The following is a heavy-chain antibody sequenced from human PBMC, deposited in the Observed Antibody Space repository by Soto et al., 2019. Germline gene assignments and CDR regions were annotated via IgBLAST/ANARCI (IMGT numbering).Heavy chain of an antibody. CDR3: AREGGYSRGAFDI. D-gene: IGHD5-12*01. V-gene: IGHV6-1*01. J-gene: IGHJ3*02. Sequence: PSQTLSLTFSLSFYSVSSNSAAWNWIRQSPSRGLEWLGRTSYRSKWYNDYAVSVKSRITINPDTSKNQFSLQLNSVTPEDTAVYYCAREGGYSRGAFDIWGQGTMVTVS. CDR1: FYSVSSNSAA. CDR2: TSYRSKWYN.